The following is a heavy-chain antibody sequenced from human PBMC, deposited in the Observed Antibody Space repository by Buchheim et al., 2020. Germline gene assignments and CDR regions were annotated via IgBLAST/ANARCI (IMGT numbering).Heavy chain of an antibody. Sequence: QVQLVQSGGEVKEPGASVKVSCKASGDTFNTYAFSWVRQAPGQGLEWMAWIRAYNGRTNYAQRFKGRLTVTTDTSTHTAYMELRTLRSDGTAVNYWATAEQFAVAWFDPWGQGTL. D-gene: IGHD1/OR15-1a*01. J-gene: IGHJ5*02. V-gene: IGHV1-18*01. CDR3: ATAEQFAVAWFDP. CDR1: GDTFNTYA. CDR2: IRAYNGRT.